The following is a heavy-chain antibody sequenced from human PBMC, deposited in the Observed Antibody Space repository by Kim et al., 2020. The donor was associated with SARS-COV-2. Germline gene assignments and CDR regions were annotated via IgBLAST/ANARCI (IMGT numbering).Heavy chain of an antibody. D-gene: IGHD3-22*01. V-gene: IGHV4-61*02. CDR1: GGSISSGSYY. CDR2: IYTSGST. J-gene: IGHJ6*02. Sequence: SETLSLTCTVSGGSISSGSYYWSWIRQPAGKGLEWIGRIYTSGSTNYNPSLKSRVTISVDTSKNQFSLKLSSVTAADTAVYYCARETYYYDSSGYYYGYYYGMDVWGQGTTVTVSS. CDR3: ARETYYYDSSGYYYGYYYGMDV.